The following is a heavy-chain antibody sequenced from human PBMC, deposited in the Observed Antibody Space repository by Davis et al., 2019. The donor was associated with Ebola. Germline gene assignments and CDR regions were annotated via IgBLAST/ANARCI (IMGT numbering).Heavy chain of an antibody. Sequence: ASVKVSCKASGYTFTSYGISWVRQAPGQGLEWMGRINPNSGGTNYAQKFQGRVTMTRDTSINTAYMELSRLRSDDTVVYYCARESWTDRISDYWGQGTLVTVSS. J-gene: IGHJ4*02. D-gene: IGHD1-1*01. V-gene: IGHV1-2*05. CDR3: ARESWTDRISDY. CDR2: INPNSGGT. CDR1: GYTFTSYG.